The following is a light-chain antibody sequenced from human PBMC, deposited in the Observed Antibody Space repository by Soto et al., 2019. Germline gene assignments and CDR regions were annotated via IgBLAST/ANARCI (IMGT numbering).Light chain of an antibody. J-gene: IGLJ1*01. CDR2: DVS. V-gene: IGLV2-14*03. CDR3: SSYRTSTTRQIV. CDR1: SSDVGSYNY. Sequence: QSALTQPASVSGSPGQSITISCTGTSSDVGSYNYVSWYQHHPGKAPKLMIYDVSNRPSGVSNRFSGSKSGNTASLSISGLQPEDEADYYCSSYRTSTTRQIVCGTGTKVTVL.